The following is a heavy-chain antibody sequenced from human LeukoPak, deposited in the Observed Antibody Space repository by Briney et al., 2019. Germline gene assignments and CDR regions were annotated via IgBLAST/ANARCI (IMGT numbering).Heavy chain of an antibody. V-gene: IGHV5-51*01. J-gene: IGHJ6*02. CDR1: GYSFTSYW. CDR2: IYPGDSDT. CDR3: ASHPQGIAAAYYYYGMDV. Sequence: GESLKISCKGSGYSFTSYWIGWVRQMPGKGLEWMGIIYPGDSDTRYSPSFQGQVTISADKSISTAYLQWSSLKASDTAMYYCASHPQGIAAAYYYYGMDVWGQGTTVTVSS. D-gene: IGHD6-13*01.